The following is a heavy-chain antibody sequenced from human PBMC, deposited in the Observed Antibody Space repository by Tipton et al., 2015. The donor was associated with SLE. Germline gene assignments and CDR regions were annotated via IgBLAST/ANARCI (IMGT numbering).Heavy chain of an antibody. CDR1: GYTFTSYG. CDR3: AAVIDPDYSSGWPFDY. V-gene: IGHV1-18*01. J-gene: IGHJ4*02. D-gene: IGHD6-19*01. CDR2: ISAYNGNT. Sequence: QSGAEVKKPGASVKVSCKASGYTFTSYGISWMRQAPGQGLERMGWISAYNGNTNYAQKLQGRVTMTTDTSTSTAYMELRSLRSDDTAVYYCAAVIDPDYSSGWPFDYWGQGTLVTVSS.